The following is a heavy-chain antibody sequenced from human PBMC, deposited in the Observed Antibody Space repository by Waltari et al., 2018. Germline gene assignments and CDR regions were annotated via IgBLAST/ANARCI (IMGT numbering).Heavy chain of an antibody. D-gene: IGHD2-2*01. CDR2: IIPIFGTA. CDR1: GGTFRSYA. CDR3: AREGCSSTSCPPNAFDI. J-gene: IGHJ3*02. Sequence: QVQLVQSGAEVKKPGSSGKVSCKASGGTFRSYAISWVRQAPGQGLEWMGGIIPIFGTANYAQKFQGRVTITADESTSTAYMELSSLRSEDTAVYYCAREGCSSTSCPPNAFDIWGQGTMVTVSS. V-gene: IGHV1-69*01.